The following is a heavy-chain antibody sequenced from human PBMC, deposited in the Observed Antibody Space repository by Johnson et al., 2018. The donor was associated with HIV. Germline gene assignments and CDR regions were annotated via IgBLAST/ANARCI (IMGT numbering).Heavy chain of an antibody. J-gene: IGHJ3*01. CDR1: GFTFSSYV. CDR2: ISYDGSNK. Sequence: QVQLVESGGGVVQPGWSLRLSCAASGFTFSSYVMHWVRQAPGKGLEWVAVISYDGSNKYYADSVKGRFSISRDNAKNSLFLQMNSLKTEDTAVYYCARGYGVYATSFDVWGQGTVVAVSS. CDR3: ARGYGVYATSFDV. V-gene: IGHV3-30-3*01. D-gene: IGHD5/OR15-5a*01.